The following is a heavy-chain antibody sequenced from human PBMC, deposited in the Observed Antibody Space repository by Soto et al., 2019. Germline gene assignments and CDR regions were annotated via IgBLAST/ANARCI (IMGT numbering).Heavy chain of an antibody. CDR2: IYYSGST. CDR3: ARTASPYGDLDY. CDR1: GGSISSYY. V-gene: IGHV4-59*01. J-gene: IGHJ4*02. Sequence: SETLSLTSTDSGGSISSYYWSWIRQPPGKGLEWIGYIYYSGSTNYNPSLKSRVTISVDTSKNQFSLKLSSVTAADTAVYYCARTASPYGDLDYWGQGTLVTVSS. D-gene: IGHD4-17*01.